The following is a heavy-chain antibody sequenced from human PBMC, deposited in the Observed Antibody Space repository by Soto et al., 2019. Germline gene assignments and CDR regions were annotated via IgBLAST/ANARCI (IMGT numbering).Heavy chain of an antibody. V-gene: IGHV1-69*06. CDR3: ARNLVTSYYYGSGRYYYYGMDV. CDR1: GGTFSSYA. J-gene: IGHJ6*02. D-gene: IGHD3-10*01. Sequence: QVQLVQSGAAVKKPGSSVKVSCKASGGTFSSYAISWVRQAPGQGLEWMGGIIPIFGTANYAQKFQGRVTITADKSTSKAYMELSSLRSEDTAVYYCARNLVTSYYYGSGRYYYYGMDVWGQGTTVTVSS. CDR2: IIPIFGTA.